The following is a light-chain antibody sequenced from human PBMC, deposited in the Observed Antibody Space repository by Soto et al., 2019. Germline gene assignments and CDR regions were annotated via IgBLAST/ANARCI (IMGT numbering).Light chain of an antibody. CDR2: GAS. J-gene: IGKJ3*01. Sequence: EIVLTQSPATLSVSAGGTVTLSCRASQSIRTNVAWYQQIPGQAPRLLVYGASTRATGVPARFSGSGSGIEFTLTISSLQSEGSAFYYCQQYFNWPLTWTFGPGTKVQIK. V-gene: IGKV3-15*01. CDR3: QQYFNWPLTWT. CDR1: QSIRTN.